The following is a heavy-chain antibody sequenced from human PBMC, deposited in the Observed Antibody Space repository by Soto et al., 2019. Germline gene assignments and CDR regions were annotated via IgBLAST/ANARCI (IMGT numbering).Heavy chain of an antibody. D-gene: IGHD3-3*01. CDR2: INAGNGNT. Sequence: QVQLVQSGAEVKKPGASVKVSCKASGYTFTSYAMHWVRQAPEQRLEWMGWINAGNGNTKYSQKFQGRVTITRDTSASTAYMELSSLRSEDTAVYYCARDQVTSFGVVPKRWFDPWGQGTLVTVSS. V-gene: IGHV1-3*01. J-gene: IGHJ5*02. CDR1: GYTFTSYA. CDR3: ARDQVTSFGVVPKRWFDP.